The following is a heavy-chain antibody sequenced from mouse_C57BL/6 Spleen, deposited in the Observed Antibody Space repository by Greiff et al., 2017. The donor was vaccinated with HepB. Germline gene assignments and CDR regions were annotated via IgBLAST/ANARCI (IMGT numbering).Heavy chain of an antibody. J-gene: IGHJ2*01. CDR2: IDPEDGET. D-gene: IGHD1-1*01. Sequence: VHVKQSGAELVKPGASVKLSCTASGFNIKDYYMHWVKQRTEQGLEWIGRIDPEDGETKYAPKFQGKATITADTSSNTAYLQLSSLTSEDTTVYYCARALITTVVPFDYWGQGTTLTVSS. V-gene: IGHV14-2*01. CDR1: GFNIKDYY. CDR3: ARALITTVVPFDY.